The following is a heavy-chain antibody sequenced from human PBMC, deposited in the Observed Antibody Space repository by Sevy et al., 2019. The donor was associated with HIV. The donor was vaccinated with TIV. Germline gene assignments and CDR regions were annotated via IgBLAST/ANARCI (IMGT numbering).Heavy chain of an antibody. D-gene: IGHD2-21*02. J-gene: IGHJ4*02. CDR3: AAVGPAYCGGDCYPYYFDY. CDR1: GFTFTSSA. V-gene: IGHV1-58*01. Sequence: ASVKVSCKASGFTFTSSAVQWVRQARGQRLEWIGWIVVGSGNTNYAQKFQERVTITRDMSTSTAYMELSSLRSEDTAVYYCAAVGPAYCGGDCYPYYFDYWGKGTLVTVSS. CDR2: IVVGSGNT.